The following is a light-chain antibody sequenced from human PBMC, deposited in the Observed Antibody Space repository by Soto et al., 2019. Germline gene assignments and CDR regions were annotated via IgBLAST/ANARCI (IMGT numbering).Light chain of an antibody. Sequence: EVVMTQSPATLSASPGERVILSCRASQNIGSNLAWYQQRPGQAPRLLMYGASTRATETPARFSCSGSATDFTLPVSSLQSEDFAVYYCQQYNNWPPYTFGQGTKLEIK. J-gene: IGKJ2*01. V-gene: IGKV3-15*01. CDR2: GAS. CDR1: QNIGSN. CDR3: QQYNNWPPYT.